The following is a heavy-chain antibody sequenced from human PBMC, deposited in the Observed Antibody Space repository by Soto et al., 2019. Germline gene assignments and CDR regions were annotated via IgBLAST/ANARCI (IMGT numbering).Heavy chain of an antibody. J-gene: IGHJ6*02. CDR1: GGTFSSYA. CDR3: AREAEAAAGGDYYYYGMDV. V-gene: IGHV1-69*13. CDR2: IIPIFGTA. D-gene: IGHD6-13*01. Sequence: SVKVSCKASGGTFSSYAISWVRQAPGQGLEWMGGIIPIFGTANYAQKFQGRVTITADESTSTAYMELSSLRSEDTAVYYCAREAEAAAGGDYYYYGMDVWGQGTTVTVSS.